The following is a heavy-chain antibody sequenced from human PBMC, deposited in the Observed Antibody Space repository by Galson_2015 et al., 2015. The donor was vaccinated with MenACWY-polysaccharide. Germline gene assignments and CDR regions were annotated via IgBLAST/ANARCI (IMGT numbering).Heavy chain of an antibody. J-gene: IGHJ4*02. D-gene: IGHD2-2*01. CDR2: INQDGSVQ. Sequence: SLRLSCAASGFTFSSYWMTWVRQAPGKGLEWVANINQDGSVQYYVDSVKGRFTISRDNSKNSLFLQMNGLTGEDTAVYYCARGYCSSNECYTHYGLDYWGQGALVTVSS. CDR1: GFTFSSYW. CDR3: ARGYCSSNECYTHYGLDY. V-gene: IGHV3-7*01.